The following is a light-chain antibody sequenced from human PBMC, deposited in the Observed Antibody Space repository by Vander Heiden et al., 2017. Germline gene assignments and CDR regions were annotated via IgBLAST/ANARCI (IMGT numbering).Light chain of an antibody. V-gene: IGKV1-33*01. Sequence: DIQMTQSPSSLSASVGDRVTITCQARYDISNYLNWYQQKPGKAPKLLIYDASNLETGVPSRFSGSGSGTDFTFTISSLQPEDIATYYCQQYDNLPPYTFGQGTKLEIK. CDR2: DAS. J-gene: IGKJ2*01. CDR3: QQYDNLPPYT. CDR1: YDISNY.